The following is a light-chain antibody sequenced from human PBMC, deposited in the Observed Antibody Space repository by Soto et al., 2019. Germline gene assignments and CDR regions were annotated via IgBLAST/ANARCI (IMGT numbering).Light chain of an antibody. J-gene: IGLJ3*02. Sequence: QSVLTQPASVSGSPGQSITISCTGTSSDVGAYNYVSWYQHLPGKAPKLMIYDVSNRPSGVSNRFSGSKSGNTASLTISGLQSEDEADYYCSSYTSINTLVFGGGTKLTVL. CDR1: SSDVGAYNY. V-gene: IGLV2-14*03. CDR2: DVS. CDR3: SSYTSINTLV.